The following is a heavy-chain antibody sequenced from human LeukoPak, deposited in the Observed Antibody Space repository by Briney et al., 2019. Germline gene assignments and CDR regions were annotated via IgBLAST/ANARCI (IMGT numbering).Heavy chain of an antibody. CDR2: INHSGST. D-gene: IGHD6-13*01. CDR3: ARARYSSSWPTSYYYYMDV. CDR1: GGSFSGYY. Sequence: SETLSLTCAVYGGSFSGYYWSWIRQPPGKGLEWIGEINHSGSTNYNPSLKSRVTISVDKSKNQFSLKLSSVTAADTAVYYCARARYSSSWPTSYYYYMDVWGKGTTVTVSS. J-gene: IGHJ6*03. V-gene: IGHV4-34*01.